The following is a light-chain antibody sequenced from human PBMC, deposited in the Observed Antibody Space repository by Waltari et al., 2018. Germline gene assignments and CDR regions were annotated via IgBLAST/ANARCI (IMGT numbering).Light chain of an antibody. CDR2: DVS. J-gene: IGLJ1*01. CDR3: SSYTSSSTLG. Sequence: QSALPQPASVSGSPGQSITISCTGTSSDVGGYNYVSWYQQHPGKAPKLMICDVSNRPSGVSNRFSGSKSGNTASLTISGLQAEDEADYYCSSYTSSSTLGFGTGTKVTVL. V-gene: IGLV2-14*03. CDR1: SSDVGGYNY.